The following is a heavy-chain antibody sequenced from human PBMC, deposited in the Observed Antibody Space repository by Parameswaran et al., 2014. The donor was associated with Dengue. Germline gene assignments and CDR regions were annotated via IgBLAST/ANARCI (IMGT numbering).Heavy chain of an antibody. Sequence: PGKGLEWIGYIYYSGSTNYNPSLKSRVTISVDTSKNQFSLKLSSVTAADTAVYYCARERDGYNSGLFDYWAREPWSPSPQ. J-gene: IGHJ4*02. V-gene: IGHV4-59*13. CDR3: ARERDGYNSGLFDY. CDR2: IYYSGST. D-gene: IGHD5-24*01.